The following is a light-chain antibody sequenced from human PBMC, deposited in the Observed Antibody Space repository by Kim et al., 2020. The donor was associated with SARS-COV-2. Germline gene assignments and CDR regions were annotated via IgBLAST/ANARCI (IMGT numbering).Light chain of an antibody. V-gene: IGKV3D-15*01. CDR3: QQYNNWPYS. J-gene: IGKJ2*03. Sequence: SVSPGDRAPLSCRASQSVSSNLAWYQQNPGQAPRLLIYGASTRATGIPARFSGSGSGTEFTLTISSLQSEDFAVYYCQQYNNWPYSFGQGTKLEI. CDR1: QSVSSN. CDR2: GAS.